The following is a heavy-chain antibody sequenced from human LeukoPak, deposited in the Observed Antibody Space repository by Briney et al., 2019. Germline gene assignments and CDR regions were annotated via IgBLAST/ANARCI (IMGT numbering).Heavy chain of an antibody. CDR2: VSGSGGST. Sequence: GGSLRLSCAASGCTFSSYAMSWVRQAPGKGLEWVSAVSGSGGSTYYADSVKGRFTISRDNSKNTLYLQMNSLRAEDTAVYYCAKFASIVVVPAAMPAFDYWGQGTLVTVSS. CDR3: AKFASIVVVPAAMPAFDY. D-gene: IGHD2-2*01. V-gene: IGHV3-23*01. J-gene: IGHJ4*02. CDR1: GCTFSSYA.